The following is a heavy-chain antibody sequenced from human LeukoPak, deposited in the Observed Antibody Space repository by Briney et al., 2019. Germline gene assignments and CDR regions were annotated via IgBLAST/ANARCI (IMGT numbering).Heavy chain of an antibody. CDR1: GFTFSNYW. CDR3: ARGGDYPAFDI. CDR2: IKQDGSAT. V-gene: IGHV3-7*01. J-gene: IGHJ3*02. D-gene: IGHD4-17*01. Sequence: GGSLRLSCVGSGFTFSNYWMSWVRQAPGKGREWVANIKQDGSATFYVDSVKGRFTISRDNAKNSLYLQMNSLRAEDTAVYYCARGGDYPAFDIWGQGTMVTVSS.